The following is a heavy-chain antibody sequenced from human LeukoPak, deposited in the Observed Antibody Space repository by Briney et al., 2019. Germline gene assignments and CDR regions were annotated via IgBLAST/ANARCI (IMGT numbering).Heavy chain of an antibody. J-gene: IGHJ5*02. CDR1: GGSISSYY. Sequence: PSETLSLTCTVSGGSISSYYWSWIRQPPGKGLEWIGYIYYSGSTNYNPSLKSRVTISVDTSKNQFSLKLSSVTAADTAVYYCARDTTHSSSWYNWFDPWGQGTLVTVSS. D-gene: IGHD6-13*01. CDR2: IYYSGST. CDR3: ARDTTHSSSWYNWFDP. V-gene: IGHV4-59*01.